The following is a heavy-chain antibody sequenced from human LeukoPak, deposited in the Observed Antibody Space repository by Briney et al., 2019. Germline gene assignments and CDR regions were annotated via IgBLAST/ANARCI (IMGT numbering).Heavy chain of an antibody. CDR3: ARVTGRYCSGGSCYYYYYGMDV. CDR2: MNPNSGNT. J-gene: IGHJ6*02. Sequence: GASVKVSCKASGYTFTSYDINWVRQATGQGLEWMGWMNPNSGNTGYAQKFQGRVTITRDTSASTAYMELSSLRSEDTAVYYCARVTGRYCSGGSCYYYYYGMDVWGQGTTVTVSS. D-gene: IGHD2-15*01. CDR1: GYTFTSYD. V-gene: IGHV1-8*01.